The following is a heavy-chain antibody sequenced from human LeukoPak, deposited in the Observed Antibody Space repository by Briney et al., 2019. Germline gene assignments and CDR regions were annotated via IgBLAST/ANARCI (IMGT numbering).Heavy chain of an antibody. V-gene: IGHV4-59*01. Sequence: PSETLSLTCTVSGGSISSYYWSWIRQPPGKGLEWIGYIYYSGSTNYNPSLKSRVTISVDTSKNQFSLKLSSVTAADTAVYYCARIGSAVAGNFDYWGQGTLVTVSS. D-gene: IGHD6-19*01. CDR2: IYYSGST. J-gene: IGHJ4*02. CDR3: ARIGSAVAGNFDY. CDR1: GGSISSYY.